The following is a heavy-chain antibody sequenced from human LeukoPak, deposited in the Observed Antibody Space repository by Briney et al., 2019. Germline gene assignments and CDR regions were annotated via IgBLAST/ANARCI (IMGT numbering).Heavy chain of an antibody. V-gene: IGHV4-38-2*02. D-gene: IGHD1-26*01. CDR1: GYSISSGYY. J-gene: IGHJ6*03. Sequence: SETLSLTCTVSGYSISSGYYWGWIRQPPGKGLEWIGSIYHSGSTYYNPSLKSRVTISVDTSKNQFSLKLRSVTAADTAVYYCARDHNSGSYYYYYYMDVWGKGTTVTVSS. CDR2: IYHSGST. CDR3: ARDHNSGSYYYYYYMDV.